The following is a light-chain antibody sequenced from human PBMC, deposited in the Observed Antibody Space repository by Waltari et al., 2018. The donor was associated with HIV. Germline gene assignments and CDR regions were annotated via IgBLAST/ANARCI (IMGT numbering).Light chain of an antibody. CDR1: QGIGSS. V-gene: IGKV1-13*02. CDR2: DAS. Sequence: AIQLTQSPSSLSASVGDRVPISCRASQGIGSSLVWYQQKSGNSPKLLIYDASSLESGVPSRFSGSGSGTDFTLTISSLQPEDFATYYCQQFKSYPITFGQGTRLEIK. CDR3: QQFKSYPIT. J-gene: IGKJ5*01.